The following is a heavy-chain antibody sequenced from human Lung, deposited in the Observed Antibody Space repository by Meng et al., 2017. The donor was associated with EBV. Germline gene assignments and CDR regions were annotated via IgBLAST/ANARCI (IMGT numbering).Heavy chain of an antibody. J-gene: IGHJ5*02. V-gene: IGHV2-5*02. Sequence: QITLKESGPTLVKPTXTLTLTCTFSGFSLSTSEVGVGWIRQPPGKALEWLAVIYWDDDKRYSPSLKSRLTITKDTSKNQVVLTLTNMDPVDTATYYCALFTRSWFDPWGQGTLVTVAS. CDR2: IYWDDDK. CDR3: ALFTRSWFDP. D-gene: IGHD2-2*01. CDR1: GFSLSTSEVG.